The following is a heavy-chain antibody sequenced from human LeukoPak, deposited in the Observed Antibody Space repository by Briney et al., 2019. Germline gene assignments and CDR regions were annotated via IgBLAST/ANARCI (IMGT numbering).Heavy chain of an antibody. D-gene: IGHD5-18*01. J-gene: IGHJ4*02. CDR1: GGSFSGYY. CDR3: AKDIAQGYTFGSIEQDY. V-gene: IGHV3-23*01. CDR2: ISGNGDNT. Sequence: ETLSLTCAVFGGSFSGYYWSWVRQAPGKGLEWVSSISGNGDNTYYADSVKGRFTVSRDNSMDTLYLQINSLRAEDTAVYYCAKDIAQGYTFGSIEQDYWGQGTLVTVSS.